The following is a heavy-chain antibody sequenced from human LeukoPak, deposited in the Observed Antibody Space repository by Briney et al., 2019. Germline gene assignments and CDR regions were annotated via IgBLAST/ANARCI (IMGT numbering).Heavy chain of an antibody. CDR2: ISSSSSYI. CDR1: GFTFSSYS. V-gene: IGHV3-21*01. J-gene: IGHJ6*02. CDR3: ARDFYCSSTSCYAAAPGMDV. D-gene: IGHD2-2*01. Sequence: PGGSLRLSCAASGFTFSSYSVNWVRQAPGKGLEWVSSISSSSSYIYYADSVKGRFAISRDNAKNSLYLQMNSLRAEDTAVYYCARDFYCSSTSCYAAAPGMDVWGQGTTVTVSS.